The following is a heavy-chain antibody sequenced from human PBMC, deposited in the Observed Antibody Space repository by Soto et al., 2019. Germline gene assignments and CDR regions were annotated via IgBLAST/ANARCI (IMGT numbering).Heavy chain of an antibody. D-gene: IGHD6-6*01. J-gene: IGHJ5*02. CDR3: ARAWGIADRPVGRFDP. V-gene: IGHV4-31*03. Sequence: QVQLQESGPGLVKPSQTLSLTCTVSGGSISSGGYYWSWIRQHPGKGLEWIGYIYYSGSTYYNPSLKSRVTISVDTSKNQFSLKLSSVTAADTAVYYCARAWGIADRPVGRFDPWGQGTLVTVSS. CDR1: GGSISSGGYY. CDR2: IYYSGST.